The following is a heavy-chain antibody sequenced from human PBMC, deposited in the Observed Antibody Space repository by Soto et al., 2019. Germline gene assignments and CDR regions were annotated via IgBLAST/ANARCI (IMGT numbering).Heavy chain of an antibody. CDR1: GGSISSYY. CDR3: ARVTYSYGYFLYAFDI. CDR2: IYYSGST. J-gene: IGHJ3*02. Sequence: SETLSLTCIVSGGSISSYYWSWIRQPPRKGLEWIGYIYYSGSTNYNPSLKSRVTISVDTSKNQFSLKLSSVTAADTAVYYCARVTYSYGYFLYAFDIWGQGTMVTVSS. D-gene: IGHD5-18*01. V-gene: IGHV4-59*01.